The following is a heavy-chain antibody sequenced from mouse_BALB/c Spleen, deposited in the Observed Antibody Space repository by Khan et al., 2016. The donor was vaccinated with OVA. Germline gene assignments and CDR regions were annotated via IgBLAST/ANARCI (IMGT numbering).Heavy chain of an antibody. D-gene: IGHD2-4*01. CDR1: GYSITSEYA. V-gene: IGHV3-2*02. J-gene: IGHJ3*01. CDR2: LNYSGNT. Sequence: EVQLQESGPGLVKPSQSLSLTCTVTGYSITSEYAWNWIRQFPGNKLEWMGYLNYSGNTRFNPSLKSRTSITRDTSKNQFFLQLNSVTTDDTATYYCARKDYYDYDPFPYWGQGTLVTVSA. CDR3: ARKDYYDYDPFPY.